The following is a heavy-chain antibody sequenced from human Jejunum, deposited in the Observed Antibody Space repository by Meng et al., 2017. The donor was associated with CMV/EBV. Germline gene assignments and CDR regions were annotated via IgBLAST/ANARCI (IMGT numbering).Heavy chain of an antibody. D-gene: IGHD2-8*01. CDR3: ARTTLDCTNGVCYEY. CDR1: YTFINHG. Sequence: YTFINHGISWVRQAPGQGLEWMGWISGYNGNTNYAQKFQGRVTLTRDTSISTAYMELMSLKSDDTAVYYCARTTLDCTNGVCYEYWGQGTLVTVSS. CDR2: ISGYNGNT. J-gene: IGHJ4*02. V-gene: IGHV1-18*01.